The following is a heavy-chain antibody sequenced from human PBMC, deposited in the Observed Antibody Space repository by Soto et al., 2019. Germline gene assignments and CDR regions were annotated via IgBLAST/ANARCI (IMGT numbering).Heavy chain of an antibody. Sequence: PSETLSLTCAVYGGSFSGYYWSWIRQPPGKGLEWIGEINHSGSTNYNPSLKSRVTISVDTSKNQFSLKLSSVTAADTAVYYCARGTFGVVNPSYYFDYWGQGTLVTVSS. CDR2: INHSGST. J-gene: IGHJ4*02. D-gene: IGHD3-3*01. CDR3: ARGTFGVVNPSYYFDY. V-gene: IGHV4-34*01. CDR1: GGSFSGYY.